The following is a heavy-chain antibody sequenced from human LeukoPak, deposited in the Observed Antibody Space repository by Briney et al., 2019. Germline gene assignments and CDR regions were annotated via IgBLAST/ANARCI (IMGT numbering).Heavy chain of an antibody. D-gene: IGHD6-13*01. Sequence: GGSLRLSCAASGFTFSSYAMSWVRQAPGKGLEWVSAISGSGGSTYYADSVKGRFTISRDNSKNTLYLQMNSLRAEDTAVYYCAKNLDGSSWYYRFDPWGQGTLVTVSS. J-gene: IGHJ5*02. CDR3: AKNLDGSSWYYRFDP. CDR2: ISGSGGST. CDR1: GFTFSSYA. V-gene: IGHV3-23*01.